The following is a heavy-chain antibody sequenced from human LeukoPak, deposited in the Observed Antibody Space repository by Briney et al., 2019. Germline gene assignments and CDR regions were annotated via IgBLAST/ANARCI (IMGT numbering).Heavy chain of an antibody. CDR3: ARGTAQTVNTYAFDM. CDR2: VYYSGST. CDR1: GVSISSYY. J-gene: IGHJ3*02. Sequence: ASETLSLTGTVSGVSISSYYWSWIRQPPGKGLDGIGYVYYSGSTNYNPSLKSRVIISVDTSKNQFFLNLISVTAADTAVYYCARGTAQTVNTYAFDMWGQGTMVTVSS. V-gene: IGHV4-59*01. D-gene: IGHD4-17*01.